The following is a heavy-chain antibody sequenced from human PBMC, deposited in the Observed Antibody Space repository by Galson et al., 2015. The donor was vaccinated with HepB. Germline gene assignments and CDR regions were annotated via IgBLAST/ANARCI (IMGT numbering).Heavy chain of an antibody. CDR3: ARSRRHYDSSGYSAY. Sequence: SLRLSCAASGFTFSSYGMHWVRQAPGKGLEWVAVISYDGSNKYYADSVKGRFTISRDNSKNTLYLQMNSLRAEDTAVYYCARSRRHYDSSGYSAYWGQGTLVTVSS. V-gene: IGHV3-30*03. CDR2: ISYDGSNK. CDR1: GFTFSSYG. D-gene: IGHD3-22*01. J-gene: IGHJ4*02.